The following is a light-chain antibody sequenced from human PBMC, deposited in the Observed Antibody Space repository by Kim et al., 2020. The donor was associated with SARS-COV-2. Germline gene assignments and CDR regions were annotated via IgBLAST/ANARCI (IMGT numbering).Light chain of an antibody. CDR3: NSRDSSGNHPV. CDR2: GKN. J-gene: IGLJ2*01. CDR1: SLRSYY. Sequence: SSELTQDPAVSVALGQTVRITCQGDSLRSYYASWYQQKPGQAPVLVIYGKNNRPSGIPDRFSGSSSGNTASLTITGAQAEDEADYYCNSRDSSGNHPVFGGGPQLTVL. V-gene: IGLV3-19*01.